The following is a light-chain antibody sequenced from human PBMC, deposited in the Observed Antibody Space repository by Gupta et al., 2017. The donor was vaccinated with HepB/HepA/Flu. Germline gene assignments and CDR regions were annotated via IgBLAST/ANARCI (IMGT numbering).Light chain of an antibody. CDR2: YAS. CDR1: QNIGRT. V-gene: IGKV6-21*01. CDR3: QQTTGLPYT. Sequence: EIVLTQSPDLQSVTPKEKVTITCRASQNIGRTLHWYQQKPDQSPKLLIKYASQSFSGVPSRFSGSGSGTDFTLTINSLEAEDAATYFCQQTTGLPYTFGQGTKLEIK. J-gene: IGKJ2*01.